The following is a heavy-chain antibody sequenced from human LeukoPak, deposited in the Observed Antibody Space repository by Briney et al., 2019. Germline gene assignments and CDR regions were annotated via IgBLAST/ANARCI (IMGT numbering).Heavy chain of an antibody. V-gene: IGHV3-11*01. CDR1: GFTLSEYY. J-gene: IGHJ6*02. CDR3: ARDSPKNYYYFGMDV. Sequence: GGSLRLSCAASGFTLSEYYMSWIRQAPGEGLEWVSYISPGSTTIYYADSVKGRFTISRENAEHSLYLQLNSLRAEDTAIYYCARDSPKNYYYFGMDVWGQGTTVTVSS. CDR2: ISPGSTTI.